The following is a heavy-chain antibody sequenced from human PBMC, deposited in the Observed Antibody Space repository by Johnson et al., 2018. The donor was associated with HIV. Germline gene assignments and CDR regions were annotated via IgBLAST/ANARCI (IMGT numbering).Heavy chain of an antibody. CDR3: ARAQLLADDAFNN. Sequence: VQLVESGGGVVQPGRSLRLSCAASGFTFSSYAMSWVRQAPGKGLEWVSGSSGSGGRTYYADSVKGRFTISRDNSKNTLYLQMNSLRAEDKAVYYGARAQLLADDAFNNWGQGTMVTVSS. D-gene: IGHD6-6*01. J-gene: IGHJ3*02. CDR2: SSGSGGRT. V-gene: IGHV3-23*04. CDR1: GFTFSSYA.